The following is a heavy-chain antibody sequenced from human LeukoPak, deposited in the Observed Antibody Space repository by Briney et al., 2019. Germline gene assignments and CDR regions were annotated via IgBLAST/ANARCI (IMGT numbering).Heavy chain of an antibody. Sequence: GGSLRLSCAASGFTFSNYGMHWVRQAPGKGLEWVALISFDGSQKYYADSVKGRFTISRDNSKSTVYLQMNSLRVEDAAVYYCARDYGYYDSSGHAFDIWGQGTMVTVSS. CDR1: GFTFSNYG. D-gene: IGHD3-22*01. CDR2: ISFDGSQK. CDR3: ARDYGYYDSSGHAFDI. J-gene: IGHJ3*02. V-gene: IGHV3-30*02.